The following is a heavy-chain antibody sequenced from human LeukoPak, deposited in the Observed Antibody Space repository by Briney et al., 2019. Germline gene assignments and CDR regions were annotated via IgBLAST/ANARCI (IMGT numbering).Heavy chain of an antibody. CDR3: AKGLSRSSFEN. J-gene: IGHJ4*02. CDR1: GFTFSSYA. V-gene: IGHV3-23*01. D-gene: IGHD6-6*01. CDR2: ISGSGGST. Sequence: PGGSLRLFCAASGFTFSSYAMRWVRQAPGKGLEWVSAISGSGGSTYYADSEKGRFTISRDNSKNTLYLQMNSLRAEDTAVYYCAKGLSRSSFENWGQGTLVTVSS.